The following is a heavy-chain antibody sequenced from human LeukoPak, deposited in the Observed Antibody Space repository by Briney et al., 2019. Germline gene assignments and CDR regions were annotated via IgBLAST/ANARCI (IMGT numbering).Heavy chain of an antibody. J-gene: IGHJ4*02. D-gene: IGHD1-26*01. CDR2: IVVGSGNT. CDR3: AAGDELLAEFDY. V-gene: IGHV1-58*02. Sequence: ASVKVSCKASGFTFTSSAMQGVRQARGQRLEWIGRIVVGSGNTNYAQKFQERVTITRDMSTSTAYMELSSLRAEDTAVYYCAAGDELLAEFDYWGQGTLVTVSS. CDR1: GFTFTSSA.